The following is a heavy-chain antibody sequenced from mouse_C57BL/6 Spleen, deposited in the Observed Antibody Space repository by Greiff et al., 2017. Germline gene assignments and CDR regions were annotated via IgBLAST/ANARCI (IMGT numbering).Heavy chain of an antibody. CDR3: ARSFYYYGSSHWYFDG. V-gene: IGHV7-3*01. CDR1: GFTFTDYY. CDR2: IRNKANGYTT. D-gene: IGHD1-1*01. Sequence: EVQLVESGGGLVQPGGSLSLSCAASGFTFTDYYMSWVRQPPGKALEWLGFIRNKANGYTTEYSASVKGRFTISRDNSQSILYLQMNALRAEDSATYYCARSFYYYGSSHWYFDGWGTGTTVTVSS. J-gene: IGHJ1*03.